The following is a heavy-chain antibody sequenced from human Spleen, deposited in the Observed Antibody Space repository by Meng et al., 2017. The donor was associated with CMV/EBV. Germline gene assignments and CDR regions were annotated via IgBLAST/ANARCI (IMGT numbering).Heavy chain of an antibody. J-gene: IGHJ5*02. Sequence: SETLSLTCTVSGGSISSSTYYWGWIRQTPGKGLDYIGKIYYGGRTYYNPSLKSRVTISVEASKNQFSLRLNSVTAADTAVYYCARDPGTHCSGTICYSDWFDPWGQGIQVTVSS. V-gene: IGHV4-39*07. CDR2: IYYGGRT. CDR1: GGSISSSTYY. CDR3: ARDPGTHCSGTICYSDWFDP. D-gene: IGHD2-15*01.